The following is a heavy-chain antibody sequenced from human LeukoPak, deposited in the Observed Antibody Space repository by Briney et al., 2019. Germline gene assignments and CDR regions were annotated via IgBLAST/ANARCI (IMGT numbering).Heavy chain of an antibody. D-gene: IGHD3-10*01. CDR2: IWYDGSNK. Sequence: GGSLRLSCAASGFTFSSYGMHWVRQAPGKGLEWVAVIWYDGSNKYYADSVKGRFTISRDNSKNTLYLQMNSLRAEDTAVYYCARDCEWCGSGSYPTLLFRYYGMDVWGQGTTVTVSS. CDR3: ARDCEWCGSGSYPTLLFRYYGMDV. J-gene: IGHJ6*02. V-gene: IGHV3-33*01. CDR1: GFTFSSYG.